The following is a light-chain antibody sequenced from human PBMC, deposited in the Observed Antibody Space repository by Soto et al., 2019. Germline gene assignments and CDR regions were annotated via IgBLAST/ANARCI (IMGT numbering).Light chain of an antibody. Sequence: QSALTQPASVSGSPGQSITISCTGTSSDVGNYNYVSWYQQDPGKAPKLMIYEVSNRTSGVSNRFSGSKSGNTASLTISGLQAEDEADYYCRSYTSTRTLYVFGTGTKLTVL. CDR3: RSYTSTRTLYV. CDR1: SSDVGNYNY. CDR2: EVS. V-gene: IGLV2-14*01. J-gene: IGLJ1*01.